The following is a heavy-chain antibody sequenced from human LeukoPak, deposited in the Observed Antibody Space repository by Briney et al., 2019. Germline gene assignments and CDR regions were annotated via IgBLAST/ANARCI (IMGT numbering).Heavy chain of an antibody. J-gene: IGHJ5*02. CDR1: GYSFTTYW. V-gene: IGHV5-51*01. Sequence: GESLKISCKGSGYSFTTYWIGWVRQVPGKGLEWMGIIYPGDSDTRYSPSFQGQVTISVDKSISTAYLQWSSLKASDTAMYYCARQRYSGSYLGFDPWAREPWSPSPQ. D-gene: IGHD1-26*01. CDR2: IYPGDSDT. CDR3: ARQRYSGSYLGFDP.